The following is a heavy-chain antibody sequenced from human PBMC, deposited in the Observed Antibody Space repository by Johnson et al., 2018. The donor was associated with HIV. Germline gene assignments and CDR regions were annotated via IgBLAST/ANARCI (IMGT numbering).Heavy chain of an antibody. CDR3: ARPMGAVDECDAFDI. Sequence: VQLVESGGGVVQPGRSLRLSCAASGFTFSNYALHWVRQAPGRGLEWVALISHDGSNKYYADFVKGRFTISRDNSINTLYLQMNSLRAEDTAVYYCARPMGAVDECDAFDIWGQGTVVTVSS. V-gene: IGHV3-30-3*01. J-gene: IGHJ3*02. CDR2: ISHDGSNK. D-gene: IGHD1-26*01. CDR1: GFTFSNYA.